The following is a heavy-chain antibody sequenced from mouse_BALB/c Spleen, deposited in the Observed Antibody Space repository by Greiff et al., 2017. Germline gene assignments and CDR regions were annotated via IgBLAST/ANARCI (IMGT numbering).Heavy chain of an antibody. D-gene: IGHD2-2*01. CDR1: GFSLTGYG. Sequence: VQGVESGPGLVAPSQSLSITCTVSGFSLTGYGVNWARQPPGKGLEWLGMIWGDGSTDYNSALKSRLSISKDNSKSQVFLKMNSLQTDDTARDYCARRGGYGDYFDYWGQGTTLTVSS. V-gene: IGHV2-6-7*01. CDR2: IWGDGST. J-gene: IGHJ2*01. CDR3: ARRGGYGDYFDY.